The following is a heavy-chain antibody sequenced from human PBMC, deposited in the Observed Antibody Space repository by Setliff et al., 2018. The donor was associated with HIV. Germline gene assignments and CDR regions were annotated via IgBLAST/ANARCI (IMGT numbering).Heavy chain of an antibody. CDR1: GYTLSTYA. D-gene: IGHD5-18*01. J-gene: IGHJ5*01. CDR3: ARRGDATMAFSFDF. V-gene: IGHV1-3*01. Sequence: ASVKVSCKASGYTLSTYALYWVRQAPGQRLEWMGWINSDNGNTKFSQKFQGRLTITADTTARTANMELNSLRSEDTAVYYCARRGDATMAFSFDFWGQGSLVTV. CDR2: INSDNGNT.